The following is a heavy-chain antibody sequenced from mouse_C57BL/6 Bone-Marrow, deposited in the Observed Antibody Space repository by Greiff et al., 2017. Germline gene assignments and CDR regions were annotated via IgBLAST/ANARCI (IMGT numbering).Heavy chain of an antibody. J-gene: IGHJ1*03. Sequence: VQLQESGAELVRPGASVKLSCKASGYTFTSYGISWVKQRTGQGLEWIGEIYPRSGNTYYNEKFKGKATLTVDTSTSTAYMELRSLTSEDSAVYFCAREGRILKQLDVWGTGTTVTVSS. D-gene: IGHD1-3*01. V-gene: IGHV1-81*01. CDR1: GYTFTSYG. CDR2: IYPRSGNT. CDR3: AREGRILKQLDV.